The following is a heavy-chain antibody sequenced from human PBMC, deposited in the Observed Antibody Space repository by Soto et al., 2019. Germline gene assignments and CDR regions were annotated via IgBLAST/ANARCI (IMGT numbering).Heavy chain of an antibody. CDR3: AKDLRYSYGGFFDY. CDR1: GFIFSNYG. D-gene: IGHD5-18*01. CDR2: VSSAGSTK. V-gene: IGHV3-30*18. Sequence: QVQLVESGGGVVQPERSLRLSCAASGFIFSNYGMHWVRQAPGKGLEWVAVVSSAGSTKYYADSVKGRFTISRDNSKNTVFLQMNSLRAEDTAVYYCAKDLRYSYGGFFDYWGQGTLVTVSS. J-gene: IGHJ4*02.